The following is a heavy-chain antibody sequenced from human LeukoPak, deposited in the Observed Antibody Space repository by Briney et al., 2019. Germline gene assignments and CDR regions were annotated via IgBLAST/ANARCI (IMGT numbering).Heavy chain of an antibody. CDR2: INPNSGGT. Sequence: ASVKVSCKVSGYTLTELSMHWVRQDPGQGLEWMGWINPNSGGTNYAQKFQGRVTMTRDTSISTAYMELSRLRSDDTAVYYCARDGHYYDSSGYLGNWGQGTLVTVSS. D-gene: IGHD3-22*01. CDR3: ARDGHYYDSSGYLGN. CDR1: GYTLTELS. V-gene: IGHV1-2*02. J-gene: IGHJ4*02.